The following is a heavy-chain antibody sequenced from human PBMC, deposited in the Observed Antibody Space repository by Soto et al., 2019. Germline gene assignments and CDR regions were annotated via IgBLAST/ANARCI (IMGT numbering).Heavy chain of an antibody. J-gene: IGHJ3*02. CDR1: GGNDSSTSSA. V-gene: IGHV6-1*01. Sequence: GGNDSSTSSAWNRIKQTPSRGLEWLGRTYYRSKWYNDYAVSVKSRITINPDTSKNQFSLQLNSVTPEDTAVYYCARDGSSGWYVGDAFDIWGQGTTVTVSS. D-gene: IGHD6-19*01. CDR3: ARDGSSGWYVGDAFDI. CDR2: TYYRSKWYN.